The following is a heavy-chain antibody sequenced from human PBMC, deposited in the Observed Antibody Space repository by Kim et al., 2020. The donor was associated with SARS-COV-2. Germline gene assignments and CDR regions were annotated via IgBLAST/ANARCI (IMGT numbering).Heavy chain of an antibody. CDR2: T. CDR3: ARGIAAAEVDY. Sequence: TNDNPSRKSRVTRSGGTCKNQFSLKRSAVTAADTAVYYCARGIAAAEVDYWGQGTLVTVSS. J-gene: IGHJ4*02. D-gene: IGHD6-13*01. V-gene: IGHV4-59*09.